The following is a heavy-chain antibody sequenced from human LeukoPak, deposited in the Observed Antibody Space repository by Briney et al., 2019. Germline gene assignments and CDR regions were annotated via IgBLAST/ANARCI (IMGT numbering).Heavy chain of an antibody. CDR2: IYSSGTT. CDR1: GDSIGSYY. V-gene: IGHV4-4*07. J-gene: IGHJ3*02. D-gene: IGHD3-9*01. Sequence: PSETLSLTCTVSGDSIGSYYWSWIRQSAGKGLEWIGRIYSSGTTDYNPSLKSRVTMSVDTSKNQFSLKLNSVPAADTAVYYCARDPYYDILTGYLIRGAFDIWGLGTVVTVSS. CDR3: ARDPYYDILTGYLIRGAFDI.